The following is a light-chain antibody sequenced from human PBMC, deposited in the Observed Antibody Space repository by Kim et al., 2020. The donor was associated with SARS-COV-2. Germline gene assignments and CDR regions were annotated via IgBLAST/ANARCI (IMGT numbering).Light chain of an antibody. CDR2: GNS. CDR3: SSYAGSNNFV. CDR1: SSNIGAGYD. V-gene: IGLV1-40*01. Sequence: GQRVTISCTGSSSNIGAGYDVHWYQQLPGTAPKLLIYGNSNRPSGVPDRFSGSKSGTSASLAITGLQAEDEADYYCSSYAGSNNFVFGTGTKVTVL. J-gene: IGLJ1*01.